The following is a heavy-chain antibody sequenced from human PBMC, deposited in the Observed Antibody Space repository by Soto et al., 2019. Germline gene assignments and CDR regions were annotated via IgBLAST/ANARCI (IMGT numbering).Heavy chain of an antibody. CDR3: ARDLGVRGVIIGPDYYSVMDA. CDR1: GDYIISYY. Sequence: SETKPLTNPDAGDYIISYYLSWLRQSPGKGLELFGYIYHSGSTNHSSSFKSRVTKSVDTSKNQFSLKLSSVTAAATAVYYCARDLGVRGVIIGPDYYSVMDAWGQGTKVTVSS. CDR2: IYHSGST. V-gene: IGHV4-59*01. J-gene: IGHJ6*02. D-gene: IGHD3-10*01.